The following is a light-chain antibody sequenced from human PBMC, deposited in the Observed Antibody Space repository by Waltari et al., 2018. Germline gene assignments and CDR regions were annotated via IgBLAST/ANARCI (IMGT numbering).Light chain of an antibody. J-gene: IGLJ3*02. V-gene: IGLV2-8*01. CDR2: EVN. Sequence: QSALTQPPSASGSPGQSVIISCTGTSSDIGGYNYVSWYQQHPAKAPKVLIYEVNKRPSGVPDRCAGSKSGNTPSLTVSGLQADDEADYYCSSYGGNRNEVFGGGTKLTVL. CDR3: SSYGGNRNEV. CDR1: SSDIGGYNY.